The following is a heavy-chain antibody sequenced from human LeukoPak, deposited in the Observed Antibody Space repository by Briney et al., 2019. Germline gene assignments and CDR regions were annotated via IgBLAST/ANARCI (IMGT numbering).Heavy chain of an antibody. CDR2: INAGNGNT. CDR3: ARGPGGAYYYYYYMDV. CDR1: GYTFTSYA. V-gene: IGHV1-3*03. D-gene: IGHD3-16*01. J-gene: IGHJ6*03. Sequence: ASVKVSCKASGYTFTSYAMHWVRQAPGQRLEWMGWINAGNGNTKYSQEFQGRVTITRDTSASTAYMELSSLRSEDMAVYHCARGPGGAYYYYYYMDVWGKGTTVTVSS.